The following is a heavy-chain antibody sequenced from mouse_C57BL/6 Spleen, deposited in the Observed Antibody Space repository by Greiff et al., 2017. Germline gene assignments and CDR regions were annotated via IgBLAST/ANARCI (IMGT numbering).Heavy chain of an antibody. CDR3: ARAGTTGVENFDV. D-gene: IGHD1-1*01. J-gene: IGHJ1*03. V-gene: IGHV1-80*01. CDR2: IYPGDGDT. Sequence: VQLQQSGAELVKPGASVKISCKASGYAFSSYWMNWVKQRPGKGLEWIGQIYPGDGDTNYNGKFKGKATLTADKSSSTAYMQLSSLTSEDSAVYFCARAGTTGVENFDVWGTGTTVTVSS. CDR1: GYAFSSYW.